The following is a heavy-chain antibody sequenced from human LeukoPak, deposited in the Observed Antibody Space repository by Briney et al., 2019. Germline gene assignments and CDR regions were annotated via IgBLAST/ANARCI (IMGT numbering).Heavy chain of an antibody. CDR2: INPNSGDT. D-gene: IGHD4-17*01. CDR3: ARESPYGDRRGPFDY. CDR1: GYTFTGYY. J-gene: IGHJ4*02. V-gene: IGHV1-2*02. Sequence: ASVKVSCKSSGYTFTGYYMHWVRQAPGQGLELMGWINPNSGDTNYAQKFQGRVTMTRDTSISTAYMELSRLRSDDTAVYYCARESPYGDRRGPFDYRGQGALVTVSS.